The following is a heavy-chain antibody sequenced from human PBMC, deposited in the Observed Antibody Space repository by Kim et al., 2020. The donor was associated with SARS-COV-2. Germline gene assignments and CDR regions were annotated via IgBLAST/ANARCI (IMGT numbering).Heavy chain of an antibody. J-gene: IGHJ5*02. Sequence: VGSLRLSCAASGFTFSSYAMSWVRQAPGKGLKWVSAISGSGGSTYYADSVKGRFTISRDNSKNTLYLQINSLRAEDTAVYYCTKGTNVRSTTGTTGNWFDPWGQGTLVPVSS. D-gene: IGHD1-1*01. V-gene: IGHV3-23*01. CDR1: GFTFSSYA. CDR2: ISGSGGST. CDR3: TKGTNVRSTTGTTGNWFDP.